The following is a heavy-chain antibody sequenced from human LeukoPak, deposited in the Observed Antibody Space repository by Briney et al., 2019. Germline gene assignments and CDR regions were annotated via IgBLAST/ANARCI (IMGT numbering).Heavy chain of an antibody. Sequence: PSETLSLICTVSGGSISSSSYYWGWIRQPPGKVLEWIGSIYYSGSTYYNPSLKSRVTISVDTSKNQFSLQLSSVTAADTAVYYCARHTPYYDYVWGSYRPYYFDYWGQGTLVTVSS. J-gene: IGHJ4*02. V-gene: IGHV4-39*01. CDR3: ARHTPYYDYVWGSYRPYYFDY. D-gene: IGHD3-16*02. CDR1: GGSISSSSYY. CDR2: IYYSGST.